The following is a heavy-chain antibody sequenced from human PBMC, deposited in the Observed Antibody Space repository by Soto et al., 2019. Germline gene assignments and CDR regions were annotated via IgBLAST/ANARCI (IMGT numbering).Heavy chain of an antibody. Sequence: GGSLRLSCAASGFAFTSFAMTWVRQAPGKGLEWVSTVSGSGGNTYYADSMKGRFTISRDNSKNTLYLQMNSLSAEDTAVYYRAGGRGLLLDYWAQGTLVTVSS. J-gene: IGHJ4*02. CDR2: VSGSGGNT. D-gene: IGHD3-16*01. V-gene: IGHV3-23*01. CDR1: GFAFTSFA. CDR3: AGGRGLLLDY.